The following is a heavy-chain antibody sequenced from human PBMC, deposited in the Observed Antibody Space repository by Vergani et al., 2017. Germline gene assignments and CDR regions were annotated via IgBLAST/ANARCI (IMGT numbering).Heavy chain of an antibody. Sequence: QVQLQESGPGLVKPSQTLSLTCTVSGGSISSGDYYWSWIRQPPGKGLEWIGYIYYSGRTYYNPSLKSRVTISVDTSKNQFSLKLSSVTAADTAVYYCARNRREWGSYLSDFDYWGQGTLVTVSS. CDR3: ARNRREWGSYLSDFDY. D-gene: IGHD3-16*02. CDR1: GGSISSGDYY. V-gene: IGHV4-30-4*08. J-gene: IGHJ4*02. CDR2: IYYSGRT.